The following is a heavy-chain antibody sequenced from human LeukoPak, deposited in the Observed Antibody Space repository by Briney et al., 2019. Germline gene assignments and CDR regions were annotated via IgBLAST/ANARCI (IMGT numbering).Heavy chain of an antibody. CDR1: GGSISSYY. V-gene: IGHV4-59*01. Sequence: PSETLSLTCTVSGGSISSYYWSWIRQPPGKGLEWIGYIYYSGSTNYNPSLKSRVTISVDTSKNQFSLKLSSVTAADTAVYYCARAGVVAATRGYYYYYYMDVWGKGTTVTVSS. D-gene: IGHD2-15*01. CDR2: IYYSGST. CDR3: ARAGVVAATRGYYYYYYMDV. J-gene: IGHJ6*03.